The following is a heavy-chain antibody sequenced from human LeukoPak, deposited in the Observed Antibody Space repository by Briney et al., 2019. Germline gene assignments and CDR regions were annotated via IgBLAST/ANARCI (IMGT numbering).Heavy chain of an antibody. J-gene: IGHJ4*02. CDR2: ISGSGGRA. CDR3: AKDPDSGWFDY. V-gene: IGHV3-23*01. D-gene: IGHD5-12*01. CDR1: GFTFSSYA. Sequence: GGSLRLSCAASGFTFSSYAMSWVRQAPGKGLEWFSAISGSGGRAYYADSVKGRFTISRDNSKNTLYLQMNSLRAEDTAVYYCAKDPDSGWFDYWGQGTLVTVSS.